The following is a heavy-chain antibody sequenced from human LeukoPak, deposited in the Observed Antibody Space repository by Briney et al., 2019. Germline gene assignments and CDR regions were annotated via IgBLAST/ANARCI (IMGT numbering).Heavy chain of an antibody. CDR2: IKSKTDGGTT. D-gene: IGHD2-2*02. Sequence: GGSRRLSCAASGFTFSNAWMSWVRQAPGKGLEWVGRIKSKTDGGTTDYAAPVKGRFTISRDDSKNTLYLQMNSLKTEDTAVYYCTTDLYCSSTSCYRLTNWGQGTLVTVSS. J-gene: IGHJ4*02. CDR1: GFTFSNAW. CDR3: TTDLYCSSTSCYRLTN. V-gene: IGHV3-15*01.